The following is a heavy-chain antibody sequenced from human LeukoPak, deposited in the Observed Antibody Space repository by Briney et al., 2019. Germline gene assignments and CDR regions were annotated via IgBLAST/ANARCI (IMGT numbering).Heavy chain of an antibody. Sequence: GGSLXXXXXXXXFTFTTXWXXWGRXXXGEXXXLFSRINSDGTTSNYPHSLKGPFTISRDHARNTLYLQMNGLRAEDTALYYCARTSPTSHFDFWGQGTLVTVSS. J-gene: IGHJ4*02. CDR1: XFTFTTXW. CDR3: ARTSPTSHFDF. V-gene: IGHV3-74*01. CDR2: INSDGTTS. D-gene: IGHD3-16*01.